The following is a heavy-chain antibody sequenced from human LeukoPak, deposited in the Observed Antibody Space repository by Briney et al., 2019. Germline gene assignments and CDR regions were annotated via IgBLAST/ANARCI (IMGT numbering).Heavy chain of an antibody. CDR1: GFRFSNYA. Sequence: GGSLRPSCAASGFRFSNYAMHWVRKPPGTGLEWVAVISKDGIQEYYADSVKGRFTISRDNSKNTLYLQMNSLRSEDTAVYYCAREVYSYALDALDLWGQGTMVSVSS. J-gene: IGHJ3*01. V-gene: IGHV3-30*04. CDR3: AREVYSYALDALDL. D-gene: IGHD5-18*01. CDR2: ISKDGIQE.